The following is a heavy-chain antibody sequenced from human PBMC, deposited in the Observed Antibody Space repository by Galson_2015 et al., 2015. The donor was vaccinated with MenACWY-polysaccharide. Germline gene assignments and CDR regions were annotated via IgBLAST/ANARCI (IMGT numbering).Heavy chain of an antibody. CDR2: IYNSGST. CDR1: GDSINAYY. D-gene: IGHD1-26*01. Sequence: SETLSLTCTVSGDSINAYYLSWIRQPPGKGLEWIGYIYNSGSTNYNPSLESRVTISVDTSKNQFSLKLNSVTAADTAVYYCAREPTYSGSFGWFDPWGQGTLVTVSS. V-gene: IGHV4-59*01. J-gene: IGHJ5*02. CDR3: AREPTYSGSFGWFDP.